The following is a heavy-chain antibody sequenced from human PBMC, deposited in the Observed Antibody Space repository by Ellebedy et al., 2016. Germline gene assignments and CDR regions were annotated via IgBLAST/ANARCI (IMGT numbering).Heavy chain of an antibody. CDR3: ATSPLMIVVVPAAVGSDY. CDR2: IYYSGST. V-gene: IGHV4-39*07. D-gene: IGHD2-2*01. CDR1: GGSISSSSYY. Sequence: SETLSLTXTVSGGSISSSSYYWGWIRQPPGKGLEWIGSIYYSGSTYYNPSLKSRVTISVDTSKNQFSLKLSSVTAADTAVYYCATSPLMIVVVPAAVGSDYWGQGTLVTVSS. J-gene: IGHJ4*02.